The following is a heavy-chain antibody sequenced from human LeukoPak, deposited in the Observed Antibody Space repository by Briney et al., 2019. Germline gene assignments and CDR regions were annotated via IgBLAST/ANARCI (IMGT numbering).Heavy chain of an antibody. V-gene: IGHV1-18*01. D-gene: IGHD3-3*02. CDR3: ARDRARPLAEEPFGY. Sequence: ASVKVSCKASGYTFTSYGISWVRQAPGQGLEWMGWISAYNGNTNYAQKLQGRVTMTTDTSTSTAYMELRSLRSDDTAVYYCARDRARPLAEEPFGYWGQGTLVTVSS. CDR1: GYTFTSYG. J-gene: IGHJ4*02. CDR2: ISAYNGNT.